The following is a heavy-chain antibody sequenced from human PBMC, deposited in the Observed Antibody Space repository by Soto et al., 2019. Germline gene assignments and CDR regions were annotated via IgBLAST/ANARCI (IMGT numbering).Heavy chain of an antibody. D-gene: IGHD3-10*01. CDR3: ARDMVRGEYYGMDV. CDR1: GYTFTSYY. CDR2: INPSGGST. J-gene: IGHJ6*02. Sequence: QVQLVQSGAEVKKPGASVKVSCKASGYTFTSYYMHWVRQAPGQGLEWMGIINPSGGSTSYAQQVQGRVTMTRDTSTSTVYMELSSLRPEDTAVYYCARDMVRGEYYGMDVWGQGTTVTVSS. V-gene: IGHV1-46*01.